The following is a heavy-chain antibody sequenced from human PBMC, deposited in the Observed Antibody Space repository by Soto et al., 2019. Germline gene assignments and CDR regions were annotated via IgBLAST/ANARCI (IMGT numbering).Heavy chain of an antibody. Sequence: QVQLQESGPGLVRPSETLSLTCTVSGGSIDLYYWSWIRQPPGKGLGWIGYIYYGGNTDYNPSPRRRVTVAADTSQDPFTLTLDSVPAAETAVYCCAMLVFTRLTPDPFDFWAHGAMVTVSS. CDR2: IYYGGNT. J-gene: IGHJ3*01. V-gene: IGHV4-59*01. CDR1: GGSIDLYY. CDR3: AMLVFTRLTPDPFDF.